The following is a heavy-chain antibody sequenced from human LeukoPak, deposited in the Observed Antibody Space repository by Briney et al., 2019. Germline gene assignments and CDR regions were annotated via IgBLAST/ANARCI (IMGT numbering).Heavy chain of an antibody. CDR2: IDWDDDK. CDR3: ARIAPAGAGLYFDY. J-gene: IGHJ4*02. CDR1: GFSLRTRGMR. D-gene: IGHD1-26*01. Sequence: SGPALVKPTQTLTLTCTFSGFSLRTRGMRVSWIRQPPGKALEWLARIDWDDDKFYSTSLKTRLTISKDTSKNQVVLTMTNMDPVDTATYYCARIAPAGAGLYFDYWGQGTLVTVSS. V-gene: IGHV2-70*04.